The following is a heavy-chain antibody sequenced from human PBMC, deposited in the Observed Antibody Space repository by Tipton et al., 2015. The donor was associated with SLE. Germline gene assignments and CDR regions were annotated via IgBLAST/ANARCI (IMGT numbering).Heavy chain of an antibody. CDR3: ARDGGAAAESYNYYMDV. Sequence: TLSLTCTVSGGSIFSYYWSWIRQPPGKGLEWIGYIYFSGSTNYNPSLRSRVTMSIDTSNNQFSLKLGSVTAADTAVYFCARDGGAAAESYNYYMDVWGRGTTVTVSS. D-gene: IGHD6-13*01. J-gene: IGHJ6*03. CDR2: IYFSGST. CDR1: GGSIFSYY. V-gene: IGHV4-59*01.